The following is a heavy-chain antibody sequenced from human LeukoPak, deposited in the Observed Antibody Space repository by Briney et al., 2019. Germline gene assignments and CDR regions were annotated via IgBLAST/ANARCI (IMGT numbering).Heavy chain of an antibody. Sequence: SETLSLTCTVSGGSISSSYYYWGWIRQPPGKGLEWIGSIYYSGSTYYNPSLKSRVTISVDTSKNQFSLKLRSVTAADTAVYYCARGYYDFDYWGQGTLVTVSS. CDR2: IYYSGST. J-gene: IGHJ4*02. CDR1: GGSISSSYYY. CDR3: ARGYYDFDY. V-gene: IGHV4-39*01. D-gene: IGHD1-26*01.